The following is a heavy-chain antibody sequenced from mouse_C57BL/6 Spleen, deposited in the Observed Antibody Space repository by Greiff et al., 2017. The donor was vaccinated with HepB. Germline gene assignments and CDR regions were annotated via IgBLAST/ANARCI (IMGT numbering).Heavy chain of an antibody. CDR1: YFAFMASA. CDR3: AGSSYGYFDV. D-gene: IGHD1-1*01. V-gene: IGHV1-49*01. CDR2: FTMYSDAT. J-gene: IGHJ1*03. Sequence: LQESGAELVRPGSSVKLSCKASYFAFMASAMHWVKQRPGHGLEWIGSFTMYSDATEYSENFKGKATLSANTSSSTAYMELSSLTSEDSAVYYCAGSSYGYFDVWGTGTTVTVSS.